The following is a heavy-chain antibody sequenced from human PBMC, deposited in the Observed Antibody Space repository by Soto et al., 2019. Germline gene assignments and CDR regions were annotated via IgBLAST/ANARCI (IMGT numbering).Heavy chain of an antibody. Sequence: VHLVESGGGVGQPGGSLRLSCTTSRFAFSYYGLHWVRQAPGKGLEWVATNSPDGRTKHYADSVRGRFTSSRDNSKNILFLAMDSPRVDAPAVYYCAKEPGEESSSPDAYWCQGTLVTVSS. J-gene: IGHJ4*02. CDR3: AKEPGEESSSPDAY. V-gene: IGHV3-30*18. CDR1: RFAFSYYG. CDR2: NSPDGRTK. D-gene: IGHD3-10*01.